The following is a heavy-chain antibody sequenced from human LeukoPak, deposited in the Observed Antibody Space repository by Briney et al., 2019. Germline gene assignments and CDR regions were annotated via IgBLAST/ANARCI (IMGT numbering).Heavy chain of an antibody. CDR3: ARHQDDSSGYYYTASFDY. CDR2: IYYSGST. J-gene: IGHJ4*02. V-gene: IGHV4-39*01. CDR1: GGSISSSSYY. D-gene: IGHD3-22*01. Sequence: PSETLSLTCIVSGGSISSSSYYWGWIRQPPGKGLEWIGSIYYSGSTYYNPSLKSRVTISVDTSKNQFSLKLSSVTAADTAVYYCARHQDDSSGYYYTASFDYWGQGTLVTVSS.